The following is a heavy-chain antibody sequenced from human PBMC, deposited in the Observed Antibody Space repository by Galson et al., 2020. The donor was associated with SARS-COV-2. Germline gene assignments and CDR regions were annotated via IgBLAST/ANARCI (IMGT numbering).Heavy chain of an antibody. D-gene: IGHD6-19*01. CDR1: GFNFSVFA. CDR3: TRQWGEAVPGD. V-gene: IGHV3-73*01. Sequence: GESLKISCAASGFNFSVFAIHWVRQASGKGLEWVGRIRSKGNDYATAYVASVKGRFTFSRDDSKNTAYLQMNSLKTEDTAVYYCTRQWGEAVPGDWGQGTLVTVSS. CDR2: IRSKGNDYAT. J-gene: IGHJ4*02.